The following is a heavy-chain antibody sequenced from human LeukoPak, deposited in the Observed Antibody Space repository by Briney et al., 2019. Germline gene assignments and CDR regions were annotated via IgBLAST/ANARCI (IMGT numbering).Heavy chain of an antibody. CDR1: GFTFSSYA. CDR2: ISYDGSNK. J-gene: IGHJ6*02. Sequence: PGGSLRLSCAASGFTFSSYAMHWVRQAPGKGLEWVAVISYDGSNKYYADSVKGRFTISRDNSKNTLYLQMNSLRAEDTAVYYCARDGPQHSSSSEIYYYYGMDVWGQGTTVTVSS. V-gene: IGHV3-30-3*01. D-gene: IGHD6-6*01. CDR3: ARDGPQHSSSSEIYYYYGMDV.